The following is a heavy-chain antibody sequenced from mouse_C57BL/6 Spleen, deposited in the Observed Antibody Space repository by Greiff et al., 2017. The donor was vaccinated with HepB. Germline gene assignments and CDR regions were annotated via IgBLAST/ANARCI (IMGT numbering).Heavy chain of an antibody. CDR2: IDPSDSYT. CDR1: GYTFTSYW. V-gene: IGHV1-50*01. CDR3: ARGYYGSSLFFDY. D-gene: IGHD1-1*01. J-gene: IGHJ2*01. Sequence: QVQLQQPGAELVKPGASVKLSCKASGYTFTSYWMQWVNQRPGQGLEWIGEIDPSDSYTNYNQKFKGKATLTVDTSSSTAYMQLSSLTSEDSAVYYCARGYYGSSLFFDYWGQGTTLTVSS.